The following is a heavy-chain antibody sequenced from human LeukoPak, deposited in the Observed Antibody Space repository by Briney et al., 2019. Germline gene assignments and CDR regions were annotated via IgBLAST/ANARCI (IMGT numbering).Heavy chain of an antibody. CDR3: ATDIYGDHDY. V-gene: IGHV3-21*01. J-gene: IGHJ4*02. CDR1: GFTISSYS. D-gene: IGHD4-17*01. Sequence: GGSLRLSCAASGFTISSYSMNWVRQAPGKGLEWVSSISYSSSYIYYADSVKGRFTISRDNAKNSLYLHMNSLRAEDTAVYYCATDIYGDHDYWGQGTLVTVSS. CDR2: ISYSSSYI.